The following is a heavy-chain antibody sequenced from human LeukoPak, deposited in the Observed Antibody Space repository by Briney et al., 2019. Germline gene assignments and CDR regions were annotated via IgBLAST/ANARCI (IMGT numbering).Heavy chain of an antibody. CDR2: ISAYNGNT. Sequence: EASVKVSCKASGYTFTSYGISWVRQAPGQGLEWMGWISAYNGNTNYAQKLQGRVTMTTDTSTSTAYVELRSLRSDDTAVYYCARAPPVTMVRGVLPRGYWGQGTLVTVSS. CDR1: GYTFTSYG. D-gene: IGHD3-10*01. V-gene: IGHV1-18*01. CDR3: ARAPPVTMVRGVLPRGY. J-gene: IGHJ4*02.